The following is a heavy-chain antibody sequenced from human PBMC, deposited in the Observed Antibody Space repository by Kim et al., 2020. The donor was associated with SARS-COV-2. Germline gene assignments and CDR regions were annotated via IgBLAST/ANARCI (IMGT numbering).Heavy chain of an antibody. J-gene: IGHJ4*02. V-gene: IGHV3-23*01. Sequence: AGSGKGRSAISRSNPKNTRYLEINSLRADDTAVYYCAKVRTGSTGYLDYWGQGTLVTVSS. CDR3: AKVRTGSTGYLDY. D-gene: IGHD3-9*01.